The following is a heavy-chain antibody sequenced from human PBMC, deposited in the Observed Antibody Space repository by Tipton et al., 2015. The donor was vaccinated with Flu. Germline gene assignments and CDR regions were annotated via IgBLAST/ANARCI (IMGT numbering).Heavy chain of an antibody. CDR3: ARSPGYYFDY. J-gene: IGHJ4*02. CDR2: IYYSGST. V-gene: IGHV4-59*01. Sequence: TLSLTCTVSGGSMNNYYWCWIRQPPGKGPEWIGYIYYSGSTNYNPSLKSRVTISVDMSKNQFSLKLNSVTAADTAVYYCARSPGYYFDYWGQGTLVTVSS. CDR1: GGSMNNYY.